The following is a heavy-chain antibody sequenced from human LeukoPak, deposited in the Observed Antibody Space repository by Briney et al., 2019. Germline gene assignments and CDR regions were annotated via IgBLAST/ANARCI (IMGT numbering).Heavy chain of an antibody. J-gene: IGHJ4*02. CDR1: GGSISSSSYY. V-gene: IGHV4-39*07. D-gene: IGHD3-9*01. Sequence: SETLSLTCTVSGGSISSSSYYWGWIRQPPGKGLEWIGSLYYSGSTYYNPSLRSRVTISVDTSKNQFSLKLSSVTAADTAVYYCARGPTGDYNLDYWGQGTLVTVSS. CDR3: ARGPTGDYNLDY. CDR2: LYYSGST.